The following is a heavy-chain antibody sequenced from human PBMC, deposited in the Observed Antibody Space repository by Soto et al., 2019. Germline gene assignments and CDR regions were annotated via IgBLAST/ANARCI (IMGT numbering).Heavy chain of an antibody. D-gene: IGHD4-17*01. J-gene: IGHJ5*02. Sequence: KSSETLSLTCTVSGDYVSKYYWNWIRQPAGKGLEWIGRIHSTRSPNYNPSLKSRVTMSVDTSKNQFSLKLNLTSVTAADTAVYYCARSPAYGDYANLDTWGQGTLVTVSS. V-gene: IGHV4-4*07. CDR1: GDYVSKYY. CDR2: IHSTRSP. CDR3: ARSPAYGDYANLDT.